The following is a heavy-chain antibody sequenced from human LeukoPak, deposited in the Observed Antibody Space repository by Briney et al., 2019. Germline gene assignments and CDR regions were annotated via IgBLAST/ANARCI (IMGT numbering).Heavy chain of an antibody. CDR1: GFTFSSYG. CDR2: IKQDGSEK. J-gene: IGHJ5*02. CDR3: ARDTPETATNRLGWFDP. Sequence: PGGSLRLSCAASGFTFSSYGMHWVRQAPGKGLEWVANIKQDGSEKYYVDSVKGRFTISRDNAKNPLYLQMNSVRAEDTAVYYCARDTPETATNRLGWFDPWGQGILVTVSS. D-gene: IGHD5-24*01. V-gene: IGHV3-7*01.